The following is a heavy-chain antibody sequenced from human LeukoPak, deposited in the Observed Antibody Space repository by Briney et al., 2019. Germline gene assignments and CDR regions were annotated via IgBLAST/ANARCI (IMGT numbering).Heavy chain of an antibody. D-gene: IGHD5-24*01. CDR2: IYYSGST. J-gene: IGHJ4*02. V-gene: IGHV4-59*01. Sequence: SETLSLTCTVSGGSISSYYWSWIRQPPGKGLEWIGYIYYSGSTNYNPSLKSRVTISVDTSKNQFSLKLSSVTAADTAVYYCARHPESGDGYNFDYWGQGTLVTVSS. CDR3: ARHPESGDGYNFDY. CDR1: GGSISSYY.